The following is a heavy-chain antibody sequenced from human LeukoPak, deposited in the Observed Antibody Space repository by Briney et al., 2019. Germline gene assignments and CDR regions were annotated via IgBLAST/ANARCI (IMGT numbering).Heavy chain of an antibody. J-gene: IGHJ6*02. D-gene: IGHD3-16*01. V-gene: IGHV3-7*03. CDR3: ARGGGLDV. CDR1: GFTFNNAW. Sequence: GGSLRLSCAASGFTFNNAWMNWARQAPGKGLEWVASINHNGNVNYYVDSVKGRFTISRDNAKSSLYLQMSNLRAEDTAVYFCARGGGLDVWGQGATVTVSS. CDR2: INHNGNVN.